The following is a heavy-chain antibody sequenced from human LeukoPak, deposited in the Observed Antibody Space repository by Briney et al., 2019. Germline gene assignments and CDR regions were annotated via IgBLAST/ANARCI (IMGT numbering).Heavy chain of an antibody. CDR3: ARDVVGALDY. J-gene: IGHJ4*02. CDR2: IKQDASVK. D-gene: IGHD2-15*01. CDR1: GFTFSSYW. V-gene: IGHV3-7*01. Sequence: PGGSLRLSCAASGFTFSSYWMVWVRQAPGKGLEWVANIKQDASVKQYVDSVKGRFTISRDNADNSVYLQMNSLRIEDTAVYYCARDVVGALDYWGQGTLVTVSS.